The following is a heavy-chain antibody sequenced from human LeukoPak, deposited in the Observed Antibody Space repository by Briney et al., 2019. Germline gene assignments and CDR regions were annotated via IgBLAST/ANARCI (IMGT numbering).Heavy chain of an antibody. V-gene: IGHV1-69*05. CDR2: IIPIFGTA. D-gene: IGHD3-22*01. J-gene: IGHJ3*02. CDR1: GGTFSSYA. Sequence: GASVRVSCKASGGTFSSYAISWVRQAPGQGLEWMGGIIPIFGTANYAQKFQGGVTITTDESTSTAYMELSSLRSEDTAVYYCARDIGDSSGYWVPDAFDIWGQGTMVTVSS. CDR3: ARDIGDSSGYWVPDAFDI.